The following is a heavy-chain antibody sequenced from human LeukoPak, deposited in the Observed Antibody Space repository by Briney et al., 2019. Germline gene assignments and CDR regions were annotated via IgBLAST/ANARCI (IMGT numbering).Heavy chain of an antibody. V-gene: IGHV3-66*01. Sequence: GGSLRLSCAASGFTVSSNYMSWVRQAPGKGLEWVSVIYSGGSTYYADSVKGRFTISRDNSKNTLYLQMNSLRAEDTAVYYCARAYGGYEGYFDYWGQGTLVTVSS. D-gene: IGHD5-12*01. J-gene: IGHJ4*02. CDR2: IYSGGST. CDR1: GFTVSSNY. CDR3: ARAYGGYEGYFDY.